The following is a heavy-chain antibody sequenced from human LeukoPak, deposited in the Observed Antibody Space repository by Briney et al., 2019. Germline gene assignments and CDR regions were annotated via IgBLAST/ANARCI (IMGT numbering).Heavy chain of an antibody. CDR2: IYYSGST. V-gene: IGHV4-39*07. D-gene: IGHD1-26*01. CDR3: ARDGSYRAWLDP. CDR1: GGSISSSSYY. J-gene: IGHJ5*02. Sequence: PSETLSLTCTVSGGSISSSSYYWGWIRQPPGKGLEWIGSIYYSGSTYYNPSLKSRVTISVDTSKNQFSLKLTSVTAADTAVYYCARDGSYRAWLDPWGQGTLVTVSS.